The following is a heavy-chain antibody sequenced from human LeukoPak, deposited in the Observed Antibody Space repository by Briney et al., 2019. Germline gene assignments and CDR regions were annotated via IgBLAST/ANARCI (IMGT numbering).Heavy chain of an antibody. CDR2: MNPNSGNT. CDR3: ARVYTAMVPYYYYYYMDV. D-gene: IGHD5-18*01. Sequence: ASVKVSCKASGYTFTSYDINWVRQATGQGLEWMGWMNPNSGNTGYAQKFQGRVTITRNTSISTAYMELSSLRSEDTAVYYCARVYTAMVPYYYYYYMDVWGKGTTVTISS. J-gene: IGHJ6*03. CDR1: GYTFTSYD. V-gene: IGHV1-8*03.